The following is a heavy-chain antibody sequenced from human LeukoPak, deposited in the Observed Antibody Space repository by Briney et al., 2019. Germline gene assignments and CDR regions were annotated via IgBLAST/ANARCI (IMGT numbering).Heavy chain of an antibody. J-gene: IGHJ4*02. V-gene: IGHV4-59*08. D-gene: IGHD1-26*01. Sequence: PSETLSLTCTVSGGSISSYYWSWIRQPPGKGLEWIGYIYYSGSTNYNPSLKSRVTISVDTSKNQFSLKLSSVTAADTAVYYCAREVGATTPFDYWGQGTLVTVSS. CDR1: GGSISSYY. CDR2: IYYSGST. CDR3: AREVGATTPFDY.